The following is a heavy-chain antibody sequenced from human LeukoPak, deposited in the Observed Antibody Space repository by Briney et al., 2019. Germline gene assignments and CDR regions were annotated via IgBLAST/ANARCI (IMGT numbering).Heavy chain of an antibody. V-gene: IGHV3-72*01. J-gene: IGHJ4*02. D-gene: IGHD1-20*01. Sequence: PGGSLRLSCAASGFTFSDHYMDWVRQAPGKGLEWVGRTSNKAKCYTTEYAASVKDRFTISRDDSKNSLYLQMNSLKAEDTAVYYCARVTGAYYFDYWGQGTLVTVSS. CDR2: TSNKAKCYTT. CDR1: GFTFSDHY. CDR3: ARVTGAYYFDY.